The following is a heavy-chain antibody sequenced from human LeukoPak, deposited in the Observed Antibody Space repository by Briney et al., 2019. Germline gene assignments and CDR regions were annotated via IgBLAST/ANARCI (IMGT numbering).Heavy chain of an antibody. CDR1: GFTFSSYG. Sequence: GGSLRLSCAAPGFTFSSYGMHWVRQAPGKGLEWVAVIWYDGSNKYYADSVKGRFTISRDNSKNTLYLQMNSLRAEDTAVYYCARKSILTGREFDYWGQGTLVTVSS. CDR3: ARKSILTGREFDY. V-gene: IGHV3-33*01. J-gene: IGHJ4*02. D-gene: IGHD3-9*01. CDR2: IWYDGSNK.